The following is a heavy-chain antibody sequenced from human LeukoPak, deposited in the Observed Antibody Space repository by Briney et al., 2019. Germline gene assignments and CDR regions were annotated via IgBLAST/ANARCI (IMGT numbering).Heavy chain of an antibody. CDR1: GYTFIDYY. CDR3: ARDRGSGTGGYYYGMDV. J-gene: IGHJ6*02. CDR2: VNPNSGGT. Sequence: ASVKVSCKASGYTFIDYYIHWVRLAPGQGLQWMGWVNPNSGGTNYAQKFQGRVTVTRDTSTSTGYLELSRLTSDDTAVYYCARDRGSGTGGYYYGMDVWGQGTTVTVSS. D-gene: IGHD6-19*01. V-gene: IGHV1-2*02.